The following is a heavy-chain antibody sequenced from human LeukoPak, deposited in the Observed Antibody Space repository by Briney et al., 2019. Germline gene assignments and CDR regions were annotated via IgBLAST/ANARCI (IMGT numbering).Heavy chain of an antibody. V-gene: IGHV4-34*01. CDR2: INHRGST. CDR3: ARGLWFGELSDYYGMDV. J-gene: IGHJ6*02. D-gene: IGHD3-10*01. Sequence: SETLSLTCAVYGGSFSGYYWSWIRQPPGKGLEWIGEINHRGSTNYNPSLKSRVTISVETSKNQFSLKLSSVTAADTAVYYCARGLWFGELSDYYGMDVWGQGTTVTVSS. CDR1: GGSFSGYY.